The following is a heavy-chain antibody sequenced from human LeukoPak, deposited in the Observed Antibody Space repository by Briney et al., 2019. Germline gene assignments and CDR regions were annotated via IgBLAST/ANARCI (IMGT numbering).Heavy chain of an antibody. CDR2: IYYSGST. V-gene: IGHV4-59*12. CDR1: GGSISSYY. J-gene: IGHJ3*02. Sequence: SETLSLTCTVSGGSISSYYWSWIRQPPGKGLEWIGNIYYSGSTNYNPSLKSRVTISVDTSKNQFSLKLSSVTAADTAVYYCARDRPPRGWSVDAFDIWGQGTMVTVSS. D-gene: IGHD2-15*01. CDR3: ARDRPPRGWSVDAFDI.